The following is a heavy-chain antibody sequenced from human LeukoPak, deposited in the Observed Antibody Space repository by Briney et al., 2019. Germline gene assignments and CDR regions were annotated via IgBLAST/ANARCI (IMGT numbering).Heavy chain of an antibody. D-gene: IGHD5-24*01. V-gene: IGHV4-59*08. Sequence: SETLSLTCSVSGGSVRSYSWSWIRQPPGKGLEWIGYVHNSGTTNYKPSLKSRVIKSVETTKNQFSLKLSSVTAADTAVYYCARHGGESLVATILHAFDIWGQGTMVTVSS. CDR3: ARHGGESLVATILHAFDI. CDR2: VHNSGTT. J-gene: IGHJ3*02. CDR1: GGSVRSYS.